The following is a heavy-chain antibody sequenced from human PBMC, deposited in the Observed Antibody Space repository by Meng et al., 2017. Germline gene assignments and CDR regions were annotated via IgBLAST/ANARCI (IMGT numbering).Heavy chain of an antibody. CDR2: INHSGST. CDR1: GGSLWGYS. V-gene: IGHV4-34*02. D-gene: IGHD5-12*01. CDR3: ARSRDIVATIERLEYYFDY. J-gene: IGHJ4*02. Sequence: QVQPPPWGAGPLKPSHALSLPSASYGGSLWGYSWSWIRQPPGKGRQWIGEINHSGSTNYNPSLKSRVTISVDTSKNQFSLKLSSVTAADTAVYYCARSRDIVATIERLEYYFDYWGQGTLVTVSS.